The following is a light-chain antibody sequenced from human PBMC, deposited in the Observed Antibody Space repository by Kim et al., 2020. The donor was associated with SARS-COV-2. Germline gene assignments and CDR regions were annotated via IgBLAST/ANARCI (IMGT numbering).Light chain of an antibody. CDR1: QSLVFSDGKTY. V-gene: IGKV2-30*01. J-gene: IGKJ4*01. Sequence: DDIMTQSPLSLPVTLGQPASIFCMSSQSLVFSDGKTYLNWFHQRPGQSPRRLIYKVSNRDSGVPDRFSGSGSGTDFTLKISRVEAEDVGVYYCMYGTHWPPSFTFGGGTKVDIK. CDR2: KVS. CDR3: MYGTHWPPSFT.